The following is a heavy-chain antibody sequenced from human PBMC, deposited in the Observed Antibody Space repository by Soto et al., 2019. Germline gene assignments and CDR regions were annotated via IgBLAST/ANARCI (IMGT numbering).Heavy chain of an antibody. CDR1: GFTFSNAW. D-gene: IGHD3-22*01. CDR3: TTDTDYYDSSGYYRRTDY. CDR2: IKSKTDGGTT. J-gene: IGHJ4*02. V-gene: IGHV3-15*01. Sequence: VSLRLSCAASGFTFSNAWMSWVRQAPGKGLEWVGRIKSKTDGGTTDYAAPVKGRFTISRDDSKNTLYLQMNSLKTEDTAVYYCTTDTDYYDSSGYYRRTDYWGQGTLVTVSS.